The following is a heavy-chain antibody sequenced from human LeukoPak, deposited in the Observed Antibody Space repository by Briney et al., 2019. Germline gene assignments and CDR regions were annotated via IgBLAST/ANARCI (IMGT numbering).Heavy chain of an antibody. CDR2: ISGSTIYI. J-gene: IGHJ4*02. D-gene: IGHD2-15*01. CDR3: AGVRCSRGTCYLDY. CDR1: GFTFSGFY. Sequence: GGSLRLSCAASGFTFSGFYMNWVRQAPGKGLEWVSTISGSTIYIYYADSVKGRFTISRDNAKNSLSLQMNSLRAEDTAVYYCAGVRCSRGTCYLDYWGQGTLVTVSS. V-gene: IGHV3-21*06.